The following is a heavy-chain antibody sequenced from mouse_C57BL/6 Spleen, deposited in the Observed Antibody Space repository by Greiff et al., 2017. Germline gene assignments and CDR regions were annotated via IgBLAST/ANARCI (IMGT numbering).Heavy chain of an antibody. V-gene: IGHV2-5*01. CDR2: IWRGGST. Sequence: QVQLKESGPGLVQPSQSLSITCTVSGFSLTSYGVHWVRQSPGKGLEWLGVIWRGGSTDYNAAFMSRLSITKDNSKSQGFFKMNSLQADDTAIYDCAKNFISSFLAMDYWGQGTSVTVSS. D-gene: IGHD1-1*01. J-gene: IGHJ4*01. CDR1: GFSLTSYG. CDR3: AKNFISSFLAMDY.